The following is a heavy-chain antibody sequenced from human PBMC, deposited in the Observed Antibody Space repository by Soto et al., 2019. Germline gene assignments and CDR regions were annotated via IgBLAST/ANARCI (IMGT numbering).Heavy chain of an antibody. J-gene: IGHJ5*02. CDR1: GASISGFY. V-gene: IGHV4-4*07. CDR3: VRDGTKTLRDWFDP. D-gene: IGHD1-1*01. Sequence: QVQLQESGPGLVKPSETLSLTCTVSGASISGFYWSWIRKSAGKGREWLGRIYATGTTDYNPSLKSRVMMSGDTSKKQFSLKLRSVTAADTAVYYCVRDGTKTLRDWFDPWGQGISVTVSS. CDR2: IYATGTT.